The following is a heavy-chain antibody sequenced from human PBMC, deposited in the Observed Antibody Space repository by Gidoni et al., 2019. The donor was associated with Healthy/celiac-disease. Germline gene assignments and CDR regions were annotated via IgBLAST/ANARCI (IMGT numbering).Heavy chain of an antibody. Sequence: QLQLQESGPGLVKPSETLSLTCTVSGGSISSSSYYWGWIRQPPGKGLEWIGSIYYSGSTYYNPSLKSRVTISVDTSKNQFSLKLSSVTAADTAVYYCARQWNDYDYVWGSYRYSPPVGWFDPWGQGTLVTVSS. CDR3: ARQWNDYDYVWGSYRYSPPVGWFDP. J-gene: IGHJ5*02. CDR2: IYYSGST. CDR1: GGSISSSSYY. D-gene: IGHD3-16*02. V-gene: IGHV4-39*01.